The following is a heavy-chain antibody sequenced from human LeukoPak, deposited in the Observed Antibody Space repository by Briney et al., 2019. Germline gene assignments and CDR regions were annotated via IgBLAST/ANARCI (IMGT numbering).Heavy chain of an antibody. V-gene: IGHV3-66*01. CDR3: ATIDY. CDR1: GFTFSTYA. Sequence: GGSLRLSCVASGFTFSTYAMSWVRQAAGKGLEWVSVIYSGGSTYYADSVKGRFTISRDNSKNTLYLQMNSLRAEDTAVYYCATIDYWGQGTLVTVSS. J-gene: IGHJ4*02. CDR2: IYSGGST.